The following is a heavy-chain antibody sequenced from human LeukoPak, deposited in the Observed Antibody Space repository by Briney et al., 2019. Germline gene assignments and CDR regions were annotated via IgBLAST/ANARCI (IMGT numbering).Heavy chain of an antibody. V-gene: IGHV3-21*01. J-gene: IGHJ4*02. CDR1: GFTFSSYS. Sequence: GGSLRLSCAASGFTFSSYSMNWVRQAPGKGLEWVSSISSSSSYIYYADSLKGRFTISRDNAKNSLYLQMNSLRAEDTAVYYCAKFAWKYSGSYYYFDYWGQGTLVTVSS. D-gene: IGHD1-26*01. CDR3: AKFAWKYSGSYYYFDY. CDR2: ISSSSSYI.